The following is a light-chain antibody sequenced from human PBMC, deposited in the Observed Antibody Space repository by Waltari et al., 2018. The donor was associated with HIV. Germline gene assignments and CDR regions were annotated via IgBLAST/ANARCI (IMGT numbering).Light chain of an antibody. J-gene: IGLJ3*02. CDR1: SSNIGTKT. CDR3: AACDDSLNAWV. V-gene: IGLV1-44*01. CDR2: GNH. Sequence: QSVLTQPPSASGTPGQRVTISCSGSSSNIGTKTVNWYQQLPGSAPKFLMYGNHVRPWGVPGRFAVSKAGTSASRSISGSRSEDEADYYCAACDDSLNAWVFGGGTKVTVL.